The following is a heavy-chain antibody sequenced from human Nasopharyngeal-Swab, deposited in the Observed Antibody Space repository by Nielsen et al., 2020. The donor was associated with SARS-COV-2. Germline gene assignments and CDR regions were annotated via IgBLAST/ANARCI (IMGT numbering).Heavy chain of an antibody. Sequence: TLSLTCTVSGGSISSGSYYWSWIRQPAGKGLEWIGRIYTSGSTNYNPSLKSRVTISVDTSKNQFSLKLSSVTAADTAVYYCARSGGGYFDYWGQGTLVTVSS. CDR2: IYTSGST. J-gene: IGHJ4*02. V-gene: IGHV4-61*02. D-gene: IGHD3-16*01. CDR3: ARSGGGYFDY. CDR1: GGSISSGSYY.